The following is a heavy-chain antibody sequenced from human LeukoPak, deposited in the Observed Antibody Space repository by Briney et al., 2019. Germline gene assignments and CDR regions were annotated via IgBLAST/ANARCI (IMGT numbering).Heavy chain of an antibody. D-gene: IGHD3-9*01. J-gene: IGHJ4*02. CDR1: GFIVSDNY. Sequence: PGGSLRLSCAASGFIVSDNYMSWVRQAPGKGLEWVSIIHSGGNTYYTDSVKGRFTISRDNSKNTLSLQMNSLRVEDTAVYYCVSHSDSLTSYSFDYWGQGTLVTVSP. CDR3: VSHSDSLTSYSFDY. V-gene: IGHV3-53*01. CDR2: IHSGGNT.